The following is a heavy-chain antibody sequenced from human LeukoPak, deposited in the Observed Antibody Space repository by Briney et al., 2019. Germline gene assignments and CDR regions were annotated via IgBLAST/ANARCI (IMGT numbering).Heavy chain of an antibody. Sequence: SETLSLTCTVSGGSISSYSYYWSWIRQPAGKGLEWIGRIHTSGSINYNPSLKSRVTMSADTSKNQFSLKLSSVTAADTAVYYCARGGSASTRRDYYFDYWGQGTLVTVSS. CDR3: ARGGSASTRRDYYFDY. V-gene: IGHV4-61*02. D-gene: IGHD2-15*01. J-gene: IGHJ4*02. CDR1: GGSISSYSYY. CDR2: IHTSGSI.